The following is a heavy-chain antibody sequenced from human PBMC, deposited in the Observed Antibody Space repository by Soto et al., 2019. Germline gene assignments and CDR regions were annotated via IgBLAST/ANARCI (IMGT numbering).Heavy chain of an antibody. CDR2: ISGSGGST. D-gene: IGHD3-3*01. Sequence: PGGSLRLSCAASGFTFSSYAMSWVRQAPGKGLEWVSAISGSGGSTYYADSVKGRFTISRDNSENTLYLQMNSLRAEDTAVYYCASTIFGVAVSLMDVWGQGTTVTVSS. CDR3: ASTIFGVAVSLMDV. J-gene: IGHJ6*02. CDR1: GFTFSSYA. V-gene: IGHV3-23*01.